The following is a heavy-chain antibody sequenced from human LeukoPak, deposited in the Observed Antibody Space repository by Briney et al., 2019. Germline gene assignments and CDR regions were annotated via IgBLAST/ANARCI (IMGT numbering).Heavy chain of an antibody. J-gene: IGHJ4*02. V-gene: IGHV4-30-4*08. CDR2: IYYSGST. Sequence: TSETLSLTCTVSGGSISSGDYYWSWIRQPPGKGLEWIGYIYYSGSTYYNPSLKSRVTISVDTSKNQFSLKLSSVTAADTAVYYCARGGRNYGEPGPPYFDYWGQGTLVTVSS. CDR1: GGSISSGDYY. D-gene: IGHD4-17*01. CDR3: ARGGRNYGEPGPPYFDY.